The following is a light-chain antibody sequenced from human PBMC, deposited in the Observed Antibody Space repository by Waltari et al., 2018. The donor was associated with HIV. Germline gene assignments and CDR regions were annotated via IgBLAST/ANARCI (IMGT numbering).Light chain of an antibody. V-gene: IGKV1-33*01. CDR2: DAS. CDR1: QDITNS. CDR3: QHYGNLPPFT. J-gene: IGKJ3*01. Sequence: DIQMTQSPSSLSASVGDRITITCQASQDITNSLNWYQHKPGKAPKLLIYDASNLKTGVPSRFSGSGSGTDFIFTISSLQPEDIATYYCQHYGNLPPFTFGPGTKVHIK.